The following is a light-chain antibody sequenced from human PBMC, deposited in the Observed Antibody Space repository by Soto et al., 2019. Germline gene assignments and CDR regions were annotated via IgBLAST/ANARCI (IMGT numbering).Light chain of an antibody. CDR2: GAS. CDR1: QSVSIN. J-gene: IGKJ4*01. Sequence: IVVTQTPATLSVSPGERATLSCRASQSVSINLAWYQQKPGQAPRLLIYGASTRATGIPARFSGSGSGTDFTLTISSLAPEDFAVYYCQPRGSLPQLTFGGGSNV. V-gene: IGKV3-15*01. CDR3: QPRGSLPQLT.